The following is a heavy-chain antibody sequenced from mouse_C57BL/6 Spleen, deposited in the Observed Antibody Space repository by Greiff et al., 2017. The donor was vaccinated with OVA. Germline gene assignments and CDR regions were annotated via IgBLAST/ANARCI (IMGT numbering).Heavy chain of an antibody. D-gene: IGHD2-5*01. CDR2: IYPGGGYT. V-gene: IGHV1-63*01. J-gene: IGHJ2*01. CDR1: GYTFTNYW. Sequence: QVQLQQSGAELVRPGTSVKMSCKASGYTFTNYWIGWAKQRPGHGLEWIGDIYPGGGYTTYNEKFKGKATLTADKSSSTAYMQFSSLTSEDSAIYYCARTYSNYSYYFDYWGQGTTLTVSS. CDR3: ARTYSNYSYYFDY.